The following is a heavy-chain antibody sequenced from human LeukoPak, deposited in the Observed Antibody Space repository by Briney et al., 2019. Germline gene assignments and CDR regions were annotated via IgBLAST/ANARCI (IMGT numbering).Heavy chain of an antibody. CDR2: IYPGDSDT. CDR1: GYSFTSYW. CDR3: ARLGTMVRGVITPHYYYGMDV. J-gene: IGHJ6*02. Sequence: GESLQISCKGSGYSFTSYWVGWVRQMPGKGLEWMGIIYPGDSDTRYSPSFQGQVTISADKSISTAYLQWSSLKASDTAMYYCARLGTMVRGVITPHYYYGMDVWGQGTTVTVSS. V-gene: IGHV5-51*01. D-gene: IGHD3-10*01.